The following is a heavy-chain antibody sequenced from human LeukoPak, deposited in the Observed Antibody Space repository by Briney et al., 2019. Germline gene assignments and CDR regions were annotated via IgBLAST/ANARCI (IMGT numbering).Heavy chain of an antibody. D-gene: IGHD3-16*02. CDR1: GFNFNGYG. V-gene: IGHV3-23*01. CDR2: ISGSGGHT. CDR3: AKFDDYIWGIYRRNWFDP. Sequence: PGGSLRLSCAASGFNFNGYGMNWVRQTPGKGMEWVSGISGSGGHTHYADSVMGRFTISRDISKTTLYLQMNSLRAEDTAVYYCAKFDDYIWGIYRRNWFDPWGQGTLVTVSS. J-gene: IGHJ5*02.